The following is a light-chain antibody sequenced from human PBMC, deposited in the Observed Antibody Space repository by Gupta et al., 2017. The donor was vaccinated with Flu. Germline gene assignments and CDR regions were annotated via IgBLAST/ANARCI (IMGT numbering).Light chain of an antibody. CDR2: EVS. CDR3: MRGTHPWT. CDR1: QSLVYKNGITN. V-gene: IGKV2-30*01. J-gene: IGKJ2*02. Sequence: DVVMSQSPLSLSVTLGQAASISCRSSQSLVYKNGITNLTWFQQRPGQSPRRLIYEVSNRDSGVPDRFSGSGSVTDFTLKISRVEAEDVVVYYCMRGTHPWTFGQGTRLEI.